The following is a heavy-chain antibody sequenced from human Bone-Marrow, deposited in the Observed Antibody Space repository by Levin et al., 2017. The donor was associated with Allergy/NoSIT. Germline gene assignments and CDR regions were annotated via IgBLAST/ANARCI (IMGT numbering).Heavy chain of an antibody. CDR1: GFTFSDYY. CDR2: MSTSGSTI. CDR3: ARERGDRRETNIESYYFDS. D-gene: IGHD3-10*01. V-gene: IGHV3-11*01. J-gene: IGHJ4*02. Sequence: NPGGSLRLSCAASGFTFSDYYMTWIRQAPGKGLEWVAYMSTSGSTIYYANSVKGRFIISRDNAKKSLYLQMNSLRPEDTAVYYCARERGDRRETNIESYYFDSWGQGTLVTVSS.